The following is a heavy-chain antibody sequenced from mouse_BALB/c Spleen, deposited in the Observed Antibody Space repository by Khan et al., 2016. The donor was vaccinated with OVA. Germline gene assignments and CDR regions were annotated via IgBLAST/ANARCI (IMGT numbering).Heavy chain of an antibody. CDR1: GYSITSGYA. CDR2: ISYSGGT. CDR3: ARGNYYGYYCDY. Sequence: EVQLQESGPGLVKPSQSLSLTCTVTGYSITSGYAWNWIRQFPGNKLEWMGYISYSGGTSYNPSLKSRISITRDTSKNQFFLQLNSVTTEDTATDYCARGNYYGYYCDYWGQGTPLTVSS. D-gene: IGHD1-1*01. V-gene: IGHV3-2*02. J-gene: IGHJ2*01.